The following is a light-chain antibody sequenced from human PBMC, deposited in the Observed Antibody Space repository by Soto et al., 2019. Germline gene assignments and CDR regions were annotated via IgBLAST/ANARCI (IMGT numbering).Light chain of an antibody. Sequence: EIVLTQSPGTLSLSPGERATLSCRASQSVSSAYLAWYQHKPGQPPTLLLYAASSRVTGITDRFSGRGSGTDFTLTISRLEPEDFAVYYCQQYGSSSTWTFGQGTKVEIK. CDR1: QSVSSAY. J-gene: IGKJ1*01. V-gene: IGKV3-20*01. CDR2: AAS. CDR3: QQYGSSSTWT.